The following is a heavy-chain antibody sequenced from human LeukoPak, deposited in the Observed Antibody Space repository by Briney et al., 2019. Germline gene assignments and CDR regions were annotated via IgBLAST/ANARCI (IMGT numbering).Heavy chain of an antibody. J-gene: IGHJ4*02. V-gene: IGHV4-39*01. CDR3: ARHFSERYSSSWQPFDY. Sequence: PSETLSLTCTVSGGSISSSSYYWGRIRQPPGKGLEWIGSIYYSGSTYYNPSLKSRVTISVDTSKNQFSLKLSSVTAADTAVYYCARHFSERYSSSWQPFDYWGQGTLVTVSS. CDR1: GGSISSSSYY. D-gene: IGHD6-13*01. CDR2: IYYSGST.